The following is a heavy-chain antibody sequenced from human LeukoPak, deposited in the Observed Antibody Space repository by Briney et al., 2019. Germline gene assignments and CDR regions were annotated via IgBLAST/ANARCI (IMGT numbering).Heavy chain of an antibody. J-gene: IGHJ4*02. V-gene: IGHV4-59*01. Sequence: PSETLSLTCTVSGGSISSYYWSWIRQPPGKGLEWIGYIYYSGSTNYNPSLKSRVTISVDTSKNQISLKLSSVTAADTAVYYCASHTSSGWYHFDYWGQGTLVTVSS. D-gene: IGHD6-19*01. CDR1: GGSISSYY. CDR3: ASHTSSGWYHFDY. CDR2: IYYSGST.